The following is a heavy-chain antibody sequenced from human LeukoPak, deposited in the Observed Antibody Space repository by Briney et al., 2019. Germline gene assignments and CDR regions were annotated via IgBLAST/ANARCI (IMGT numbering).Heavy chain of an antibody. CDR2: IYYSGST. Sequence: SETLSLTCTVSGASISSYYWSWIRQPPGKGLEWIGYIYYSGSTNYNPSLKSRVTISVDTSKNQFSLKLNSVTAADTAVYYCARDRGDNFDYYYGMDVWGQGTTVTVSS. CDR3: ARDRGDNFDYYYGMDV. D-gene: IGHD3-10*01. V-gene: IGHV4-59*01. CDR1: GASISSYY. J-gene: IGHJ6*02.